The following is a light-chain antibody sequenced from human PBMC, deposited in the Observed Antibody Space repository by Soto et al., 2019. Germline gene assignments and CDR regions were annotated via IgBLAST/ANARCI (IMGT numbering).Light chain of an antibody. V-gene: IGKV1-16*01. CDR2: GAS. J-gene: IGKJ1*01. CDR3: LQHSTYPPT. CDR1: QGIDIY. Sequence: IQLTQSPSSLSASAGDRVTITCRASQGIDIYLAWFQQKPGKVPKPLIFGASNCHSGFPSGFSGGGSGREFSLTISSLQPEDFATYYCLQHSTYPPTFGQGTKVDIK.